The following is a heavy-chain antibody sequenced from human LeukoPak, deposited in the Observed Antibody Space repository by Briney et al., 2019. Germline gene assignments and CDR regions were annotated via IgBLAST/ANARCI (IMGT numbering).Heavy chain of an antibody. CDR3: ARDQNFYDTTGEGYFQH. J-gene: IGHJ1*01. Sequence: GGSLRLSCGVSGFNFSSYWMSWVRQAPGKGPEWVAKIKRDGSEEYYVDSVKGRFTISRDNAKKSLYLQMNSLRAEDTALYYCARDQNFYDTTGEGYFQHWGQGTLVTVSS. D-gene: IGHD3-22*01. V-gene: IGHV3-7*01. CDR1: GFNFSSYW. CDR2: IKRDGSEE.